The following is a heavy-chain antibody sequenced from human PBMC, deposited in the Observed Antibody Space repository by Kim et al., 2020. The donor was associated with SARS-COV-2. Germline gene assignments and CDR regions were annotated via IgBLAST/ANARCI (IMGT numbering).Heavy chain of an antibody. CDR2: FDPEDGET. Sequence: ASVKVSCKVSGYTLTELSMHWVRQAPGKGLEWMGGFDPEDGETIYAQKFQGRVTMTEDTSTDTAYMELSSLRSEDTAVYYCATEARYYYDSSGYYLTDYWGQGTLVTVSS. CDR1: GYTLTELS. J-gene: IGHJ4*02. D-gene: IGHD3-22*01. V-gene: IGHV1-24*01. CDR3: ATEARYYYDSSGYYLTDY.